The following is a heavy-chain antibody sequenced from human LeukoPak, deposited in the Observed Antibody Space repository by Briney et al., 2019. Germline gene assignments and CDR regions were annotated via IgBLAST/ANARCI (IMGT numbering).Heavy chain of an antibody. CDR2: ISGSGGRT. D-gene: IGHD3-16*01. J-gene: IGHJ5*02. Sequence: PGGSLRLSCAASGFTFSNYAMNWVRQAPGKGLEWVSAISGSGGRTYYADSVKGRFTISRDNSKNTLYLQMNSLRAEDTAVYYCAKGGTGDRGSWFDPWGQGTLVTVSS. CDR1: GFTFSNYA. V-gene: IGHV3-23*01. CDR3: AKGGTGDRGSWFDP.